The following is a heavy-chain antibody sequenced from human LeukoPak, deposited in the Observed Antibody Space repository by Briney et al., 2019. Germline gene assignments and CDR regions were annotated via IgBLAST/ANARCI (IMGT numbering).Heavy chain of an antibody. CDR2: IIPVLGIA. J-gene: IGHJ5*02. CDR1: GGTFSTYA. V-gene: IGHV1-69*04. D-gene: IGHD6-19*01. Sequence: SVKVSCKASGGTFSTYAINWVRQAPGQGLEWMGRIIPVLGIANYAQKFQGRVTITADKSTSTAYMELSSLRSEDTAVYYCARERLVRGFDPWGQGTLVTVSS. CDR3: ARERLVRGFDP.